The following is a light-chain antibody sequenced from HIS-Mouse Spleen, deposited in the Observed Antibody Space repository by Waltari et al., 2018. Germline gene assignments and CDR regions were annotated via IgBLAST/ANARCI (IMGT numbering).Light chain of an antibody. CDR1: QSVSSY. J-gene: IGKJ1*01. CDR2: DAS. V-gene: IGKV3-11*01. Sequence: EIVLTQSPDPLSLSPGERATLSCRASQSVSSYLAWYQQKPGQAPRLLIYDASNRATGIPARFSGSGSGTDFTLTISSLEPEDFAVYYCQQRSNWPPWTFGQGTKVEIK. CDR3: QQRSNWPPWT.